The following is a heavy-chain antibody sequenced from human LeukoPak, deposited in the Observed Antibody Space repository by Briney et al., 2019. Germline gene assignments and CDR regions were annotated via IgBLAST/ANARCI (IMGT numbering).Heavy chain of an antibody. CDR2: INPNSGGT. CDR3: ARLFTQYYDFWSGYRPGGQFDY. CDR1: GYTFTGYY. V-gene: IGHV1-2*02. J-gene: IGHJ4*02. D-gene: IGHD3-3*01. Sequence: ASVKVSCKASGYTFTGYYMHWVRQAPGQGLEWMGWINPNSGGTNYAQKFQGRVTMTRDTSISTAYMELSRLRPDDTAVYYCARLFTQYYDFWSGYRPGGQFDYWGQGTLVTVSS.